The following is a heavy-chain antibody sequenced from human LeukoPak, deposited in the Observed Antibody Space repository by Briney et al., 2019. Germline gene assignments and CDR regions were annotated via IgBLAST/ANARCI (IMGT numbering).Heavy chain of an antibody. Sequence: VASVKVSCKVSGYTLTELSTHWVRQAPGKGLEWMGGFDPEDGETIYAQKFQGRVTMTEDTSTDTAYMELSSLRSEDTAVYYCATKAYYYDSSGYWLGYYFDYWGQGTLVTVSS. D-gene: IGHD3-22*01. CDR2: FDPEDGET. J-gene: IGHJ4*02. V-gene: IGHV1-24*01. CDR3: ATKAYYYDSSGYWLGYYFDY. CDR1: GYTLTELS.